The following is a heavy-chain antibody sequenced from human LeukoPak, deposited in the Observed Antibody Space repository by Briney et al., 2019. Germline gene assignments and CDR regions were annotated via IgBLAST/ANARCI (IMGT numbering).Heavy chain of an antibody. D-gene: IGHD2-2*01. CDR1: GGTFSSYA. CDR2: IIPIFGTV. Sequence: PVKVSCKASGGTFSSYAISWVRQAPGQGLEWMGGIIPIFGTVNYAQKFQGRVTITADESTSTAYMELSSLRSEDTAVYYCATRGGACSSTSCSEMSWFDPWGQGTLVTVSS. CDR3: ATRGGACSSTSCSEMSWFDP. V-gene: IGHV1-69*01. J-gene: IGHJ5*02.